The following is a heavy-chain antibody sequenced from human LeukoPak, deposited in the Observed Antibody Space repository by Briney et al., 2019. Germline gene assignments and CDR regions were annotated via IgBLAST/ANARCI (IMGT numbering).Heavy chain of an antibody. Sequence: GGSLRLSCAASGFTFSTYSMNWVRQAPGKGLEWVSYISSSSSTIYYADSVKGRFTVSRDNAKNSLYLQMNSLRAEDTAVYYCARGSTYYDSSGQVPFDYWGQGTLVTVSS. J-gene: IGHJ4*02. D-gene: IGHD3-22*01. V-gene: IGHV3-48*01. CDR2: ISSSSSTI. CDR1: GFTFSTYS. CDR3: ARGSTYYDSSGQVPFDY.